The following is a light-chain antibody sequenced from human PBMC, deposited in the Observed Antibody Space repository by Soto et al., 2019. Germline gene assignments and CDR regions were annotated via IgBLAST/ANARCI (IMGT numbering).Light chain of an antibody. CDR3: SSYTSSSTYV. J-gene: IGLJ1*01. Sequence: QSVLTQPASVSGSPGQSVTISCTRTSSDIGSYNSVCWHQQHPGRAPKLMIYDVSSRASGIPDRFSASKSGNTASLTISGLQAGDEADYFCSSYTSSSTYVFGTGTKLTVL. CDR1: SSDIGSYNS. V-gene: IGLV2-14*03. CDR2: DVS.